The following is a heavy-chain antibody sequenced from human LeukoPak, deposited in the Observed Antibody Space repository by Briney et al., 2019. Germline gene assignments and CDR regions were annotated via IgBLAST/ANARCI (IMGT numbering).Heavy chain of an antibody. J-gene: IGHJ3*02. V-gene: IGHV3-30*03. CDR3: AGDAFDI. CDR2: ISYDGSNK. CDR1: GFTFSSYG. Sequence: GGSLRLSCAASGFTFSSYGMHWVRQAPGKGLEWVAVISYDGSNKYYADSVKGRFAISRDNSKNTLYLQMNSLRAEDTAVYYCAGDAFDIWGQGTMVTVSS.